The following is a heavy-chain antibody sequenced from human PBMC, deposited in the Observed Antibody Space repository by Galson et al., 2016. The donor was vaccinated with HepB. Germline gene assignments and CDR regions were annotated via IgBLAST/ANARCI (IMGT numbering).Heavy chain of an antibody. CDR1: GFSLSDAW. J-gene: IGHJ2*01. CDR3: ARSLGWYFDV. Sequence: SLRLSCAGAGFSLSDAWMHWVRQAPGKGLEWVSSVSHSSTYVYYADSVQGRFTISRDNAKNSLYLEMNNLRVEDTAVFYCARSLGWYFDVWGRGTLVAVSS. D-gene: IGHD6-6*01. CDR2: VSHSSTYV. V-gene: IGHV3-21*01.